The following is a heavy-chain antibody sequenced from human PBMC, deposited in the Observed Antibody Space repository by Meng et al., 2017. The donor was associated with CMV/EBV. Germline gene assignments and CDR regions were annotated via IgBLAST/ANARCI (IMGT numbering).Heavy chain of an antibody. CDR1: GFTFSSYW. CDR3: ARDSSISDFWSGYYVGGYYYYGMDV. CDR2: INSDGSST. V-gene: IGHV3-74*01. J-gene: IGHJ6*02. Sequence: GESLKISCAASGFTFSSYWMHWVRQAPGKGLVWVSRINSDGSSTSYADSVKGRFTISRDNAKTTLYLQMNSLRAEDTAAYYCARDSSISDFWSGYYVGGYYYYGMDVWGQGTTVTVSS. D-gene: IGHD3-3*01.